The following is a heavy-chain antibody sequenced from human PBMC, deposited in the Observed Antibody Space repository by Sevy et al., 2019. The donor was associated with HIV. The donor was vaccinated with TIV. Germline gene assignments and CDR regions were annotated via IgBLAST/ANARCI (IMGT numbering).Heavy chain of an antibody. CDR2: ISGSGGST. J-gene: IGHJ3*02. D-gene: IGHD5-12*01. CDR1: GFTFSSYA. V-gene: IGHV3-23*01. CDR3: AKSDGDGYRGDDAFDI. Sequence: GGSLRLSCAASGFTFSSYAMSWVRQAPGKGLEWVSAISGSGGSTYYADSVKGRFTISRDNSKNTLYLQMNSLRAEDTAVYYCAKSDGDGYRGDDAFDIWGQGTMVTVSS.